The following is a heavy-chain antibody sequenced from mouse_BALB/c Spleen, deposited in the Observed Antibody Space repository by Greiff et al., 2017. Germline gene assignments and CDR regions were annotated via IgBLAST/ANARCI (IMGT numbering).Heavy chain of an antibody. Sequence: VKLVESGPGLVAPSQSLSITCTVSGFSLTSYDISWIRQPPGKGLEWLGVIWTGGGTNYNSAFMSRLSISKDNSKSQVFLKMNSLQTDDTAIYYCVRDLEIRSYAMDYWGQGTSVTVSS. CDR1: GFSLTSYD. V-gene: IGHV2-9-2*01. CDR2: IWTGGGT. J-gene: IGHJ4*01. CDR3: VRDLEIRSYAMDY.